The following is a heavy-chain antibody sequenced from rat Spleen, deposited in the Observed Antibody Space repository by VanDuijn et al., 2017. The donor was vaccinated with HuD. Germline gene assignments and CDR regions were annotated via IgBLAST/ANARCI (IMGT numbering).Heavy chain of an antibody. CDR3: ASFPD. Sequence: QVQLKESGPGLVQPSQTLSLPCTVSGLSLTSNSVSWIRQPPGKGLEWMGVMWSNGGTDYNSAIKSRLSISRDTSKSQVFLKMNSLQTEDTAMYFCASFPDWGQGVMVTVSS. V-gene: IGHV2-47*01. CDR2: MWSNGGT. D-gene: IGHD3-8*01. J-gene: IGHJ2*01. CDR1: GLSLTSNS.